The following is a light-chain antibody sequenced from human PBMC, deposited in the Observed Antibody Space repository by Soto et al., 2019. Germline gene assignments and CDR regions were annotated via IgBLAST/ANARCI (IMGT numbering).Light chain of an antibody. CDR1: QSISSW. J-gene: IGKJ3*01. Sequence: DIQMTQSPSTLSASVGDRVTITCRASQSISSWLAWYQQKPGKAPKLLIYDASSLESGVPSRCSGSGSGTEFTLTISSLQPDDFATYYCQQYNSYAITFGPGTKVDIK. V-gene: IGKV1-5*01. CDR2: DAS. CDR3: QQYNSYAIT.